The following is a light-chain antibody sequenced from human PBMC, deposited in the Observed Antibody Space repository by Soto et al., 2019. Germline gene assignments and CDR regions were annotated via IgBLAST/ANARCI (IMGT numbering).Light chain of an antibody. V-gene: IGLV2-14*01. J-gene: IGLJ2*01. CDR1: SSDVGGYNY. CDR2: DVS. Sequence: QSALTQPASVSGSPGQSITISCTGTSSDVGGYNYVSWYQQHPGKAPKLMIYDVSNRPSGVSNRFSGSKSANTASLTISGLQAEDEADYYCSSYTGSSTYVVFGAGTQLTVL. CDR3: SSYTGSSTYVV.